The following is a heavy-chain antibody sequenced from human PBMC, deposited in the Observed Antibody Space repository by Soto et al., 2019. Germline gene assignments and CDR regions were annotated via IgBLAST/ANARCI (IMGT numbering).Heavy chain of an antibody. D-gene: IGHD6-19*01. Sequence: GASVKVSCKASGYTFSTYYMHWGRQAPGQGLEWMGMINPSGGSTSYAQNFQGRVTMTSDTSTSTVYMELSSLISEDTAVYYCAREDIAVAGFDYWGQGTLVTVSS. CDR2: INPSGGST. CDR1: GYTFSTYY. J-gene: IGHJ4*02. V-gene: IGHV1-46*01. CDR3: AREDIAVAGFDY.